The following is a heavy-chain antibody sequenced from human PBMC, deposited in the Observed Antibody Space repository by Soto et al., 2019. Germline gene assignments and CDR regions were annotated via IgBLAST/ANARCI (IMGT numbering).Heavy chain of an antibody. J-gene: IGHJ4*02. CDR2: INPKSGAT. CDR1: GYTFTGYY. CDR3: ARADHYYHFWSGYLDYFDF. Sequence: QVQLVQSGAEVKEPGASVKVSCKASGYTFTGYYMHWVRQAPGQGLEWMGWINPKSGATNSAQRFQGRVTMTSDTSISTAYMEVSSLRSDDTAVHYCARADHYYHFWSGYLDYFDFWGQGTLVTVSS. D-gene: IGHD3-3*01. V-gene: IGHV1-2*02.